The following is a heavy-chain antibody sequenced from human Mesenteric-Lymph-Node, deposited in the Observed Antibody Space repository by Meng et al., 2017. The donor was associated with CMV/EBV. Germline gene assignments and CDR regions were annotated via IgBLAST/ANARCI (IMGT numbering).Heavy chain of an antibody. CDR1: TFDNFA. D-gene: IGHD3-10*01. CDR3: ARAGSGSGYTYYYYGMDV. J-gene: IGHJ6*02. Sequence: TFDNFAIGWVRQAPGQGLEWMGGIIPIFGTATYALRFQGRVTITTDESTTTSYMELSSLRSDDTAVYYCARAGSGSGYTYYYYGMDVWGQGTLVTVSS. CDR2: IIPIFGTA. V-gene: IGHV1-69*05.